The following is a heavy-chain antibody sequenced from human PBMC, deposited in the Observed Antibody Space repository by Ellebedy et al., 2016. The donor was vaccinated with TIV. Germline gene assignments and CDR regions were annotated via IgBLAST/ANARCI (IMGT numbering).Heavy chain of an antibody. CDR3: AKGEQVGATRPHDAFDI. D-gene: IGHD1-26*01. J-gene: IGHJ3*02. CDR2: INADGGNP. Sequence: GGSLRLXXAASGFTFSHYYAHWVRQAPGQGLVWVSRINADGGNPIYADSVKGRFTISRDRSKNTLYMQMNSLRAEDTAVYYCAKGEQVGATRPHDAFDIWGQGTMVTVSS. V-gene: IGHV3-74*01. CDR1: GFTFSHYY.